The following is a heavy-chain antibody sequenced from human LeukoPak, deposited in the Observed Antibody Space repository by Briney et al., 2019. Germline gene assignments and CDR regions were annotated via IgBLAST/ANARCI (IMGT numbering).Heavy chain of an antibody. D-gene: IGHD3/OR15-3a*01. CDR2: ISGSGSDI. J-gene: IGHJ4*02. CDR3: GTHAGRTGSDD. Sequence: GGSLRLSCATSGFIFSGYYMSWIRQAPGKGLEWVSYISGSGSDISYADSVKGRFTVSRDNAKDSLCLQMNSLRAEDTAVYYCGTHAGRTGSDDWGQGTLVTVSS. CDR1: GFIFSGYY. V-gene: IGHV3-11*01.